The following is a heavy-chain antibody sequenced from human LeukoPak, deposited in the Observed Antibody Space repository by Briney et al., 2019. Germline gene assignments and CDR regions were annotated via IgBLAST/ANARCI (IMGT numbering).Heavy chain of an antibody. Sequence: GGSLRLSCAASGFTFSSYSMNWVRQAPGKGLEWVSYISSSSSTIYYADSVKGRFTISRDNAKNSLYLQMNSLRAEDTAVYYCARESSGSYYNPFDYWGQGTLVTVSS. J-gene: IGHJ4*02. CDR1: GFTFSSYS. CDR3: ARESSGSYYNPFDY. D-gene: IGHD3-10*01. CDR2: ISSSSSTI. V-gene: IGHV3-48*01.